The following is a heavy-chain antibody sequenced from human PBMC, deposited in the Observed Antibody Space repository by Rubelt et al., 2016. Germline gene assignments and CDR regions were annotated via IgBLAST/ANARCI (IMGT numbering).Heavy chain of an antibody. V-gene: IGHV3-30*04. Sequence: QVQLVESGGGVVQPGRSLRLSCGPSGFTFSRYALHWVRQAPGKGLEWVAFISYDATKECYGDSVKGRFTISRDNAKNSLYLQMNSLRAEDTAVYYCATFDFWIVWGQGTLVTVSS. CDR1: GFTFSRYA. CDR3: ATFDFWIV. J-gene: IGHJ4*02. CDR2: ISYDATKE. D-gene: IGHD3-3*01.